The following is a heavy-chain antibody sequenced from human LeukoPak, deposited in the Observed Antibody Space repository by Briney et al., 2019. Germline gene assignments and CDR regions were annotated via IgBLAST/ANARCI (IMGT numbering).Heavy chain of an antibody. V-gene: IGHV3-30*02. CDR3: GAAVVEGWFDP. D-gene: IGHD6-19*01. Sequence: GGSLRLSCAASGFTVSSNYMSWVRQAPGKGLEWMAFIRSDGSNKYYADSVKGRFTISRDNSKNTLYLQMNSLRAEDTAVYYCGAAVVEGWFDPWGQGTLVTVSS. CDR2: IRSDGSNK. CDR1: GFTVSSNY. J-gene: IGHJ5*02.